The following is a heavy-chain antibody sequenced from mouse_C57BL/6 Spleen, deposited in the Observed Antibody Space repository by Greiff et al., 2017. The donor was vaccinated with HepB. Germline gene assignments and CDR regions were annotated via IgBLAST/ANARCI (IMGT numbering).Heavy chain of an antibody. CDR1: GYAFTNYL. CDR3: ARTDGYHWYFDV. V-gene: IGHV1-54*01. CDR2: INPGSGGT. J-gene: IGHJ1*03. Sequence: QVQLQQSGAELVRPGTSVKVSCKASGYAFTNYLIEWVKQRPGQGLEWIGVINPGSGGTNYNEKFKGKATLTADKSSSTAYMQLSSLTSEDSAVYFCARTDGYHWYFDVWGTGTTVTVSS. D-gene: IGHD2-3*01.